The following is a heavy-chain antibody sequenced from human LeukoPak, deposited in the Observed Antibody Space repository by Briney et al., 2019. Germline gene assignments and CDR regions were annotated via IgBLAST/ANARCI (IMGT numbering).Heavy chain of an antibody. CDR2: IRYDGSNK. J-gene: IGHJ4*02. CDR3: ANWQQPKEY. Sequence: QPGGSLLLSCAASGFTFSSYGMQGVRQAPGKGLEWVAFIRYDGSNKYYADSVKGRFTISRDNSKNTLYLQMNSLRAEDTAVYYCANWQQPKEYWGQGTLVTVSS. V-gene: IGHV3-30*02. D-gene: IGHD6-13*01. CDR1: GFTFSSYG.